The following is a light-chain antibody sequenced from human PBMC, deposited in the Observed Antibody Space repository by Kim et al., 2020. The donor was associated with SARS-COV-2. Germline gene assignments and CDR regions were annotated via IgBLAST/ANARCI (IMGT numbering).Light chain of an antibody. CDR3: CSSAGTRTYV. J-gene: IGLJ1*01. CDR2: DVI. V-gene: IGLV2-23*02. CDR1: TSDVGNFNL. Sequence: QSALTQPASVSGSPGQSITISCTGTTSDVGNFNLVSWYQQHPGKAPTLIIFDVIKRPSGVSNRFSGSKSGNTASLTISGLQAEDEADYYCCSSAGTRTYVFGTGTKVTVL.